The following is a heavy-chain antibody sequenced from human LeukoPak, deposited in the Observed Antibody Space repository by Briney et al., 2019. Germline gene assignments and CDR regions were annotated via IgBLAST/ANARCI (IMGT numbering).Heavy chain of an antibody. Sequence: GGSVRLSCEASGFTFSSYWMSGVGQAPGKGGEGVGEIKQDGREKYYVETVKGRVTIYRDKAKKSLYMQMNRLREEERAVYYCARVIVVVITIYFDYWGQGTLVTVSS. J-gene: IGHJ4*02. D-gene: IGHD3-22*01. CDR1: GFTFSSYW. CDR2: IKQDGREK. CDR3: ARVIVVVITIYFDY. V-gene: IGHV3-7*01.